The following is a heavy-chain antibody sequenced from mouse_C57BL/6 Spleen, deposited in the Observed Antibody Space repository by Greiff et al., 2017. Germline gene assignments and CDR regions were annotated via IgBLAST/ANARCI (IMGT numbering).Heavy chain of an antibody. CDR2: IDPEDGET. CDR3: ARWGLIMVTTREKAGYALDY. J-gene: IGHJ4*01. CDR1: GFNITDYY. V-gene: IGHV14-2*01. D-gene: IGHD2-2*01. Sequence: VQLQQPGAELVKPGASVKLSCTASGFNITDYYMHWVKQRTEQGLEWIGRIDPEDGETKYAPKFQGKATLTVDTSSNTAYMQLSSLTSEDTAVYYCARWGLIMVTTREKAGYALDYWGQGTTLTVSS.